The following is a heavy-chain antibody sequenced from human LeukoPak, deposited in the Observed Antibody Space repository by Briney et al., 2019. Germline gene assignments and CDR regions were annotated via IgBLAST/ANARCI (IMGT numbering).Heavy chain of an antibody. CDR2: INHSGST. CDR3: ARDNYIVYYDFWSGYYRYFDY. CDR1: GGSFSGYY. Sequence: PSETPSLTCAVYGGSFSGYYWSWIRQPPGKGLEWIGEINHSGSTNYNPSLKSRVTISVDTSKNQFSLKLSSVTAADTAVYYCARDNYIVYYDFWSGYYRYFDYWGQGTLVTVSS. J-gene: IGHJ4*02. D-gene: IGHD3-3*01. V-gene: IGHV4-34*01.